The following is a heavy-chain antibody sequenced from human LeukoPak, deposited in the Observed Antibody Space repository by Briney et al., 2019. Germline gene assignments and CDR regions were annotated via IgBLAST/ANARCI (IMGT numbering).Heavy chain of an antibody. V-gene: IGHV1-69*13. CDR1: GGTFSSYA. CDR3: AIQPEYSSSEGYYYYMDV. J-gene: IGHJ6*03. CDR2: IIPIFGTA. D-gene: IGHD6-6*01. Sequence: ASVKVSCKASGGTFSSYAISWVRQAPGQGLEWMGGIIPIFGTANYAQKFQGRVTITADESTSTAYMELRSLRSEDTAVYYCAIQPEYSSSEGYYYYMDVWGKGTTVTVSS.